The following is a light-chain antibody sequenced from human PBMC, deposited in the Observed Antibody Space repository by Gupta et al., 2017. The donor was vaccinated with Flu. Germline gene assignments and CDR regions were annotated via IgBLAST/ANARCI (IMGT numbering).Light chain of an antibody. CDR2: AAS. CDR1: QGIRNY. J-gene: IGKJ2*01. Sequence: DIQMTQSPYSLSASVGDSVTITCRASQGIRNYLGWYQQKPGKAPKRLIYAASSLRSGGASRCCGSGSGTEVTLTISSLEPEDVATDYYLQHNRYPPTFGEGTKVEIK. CDR3: LQHNRYPPT. V-gene: IGKV1-17*01.